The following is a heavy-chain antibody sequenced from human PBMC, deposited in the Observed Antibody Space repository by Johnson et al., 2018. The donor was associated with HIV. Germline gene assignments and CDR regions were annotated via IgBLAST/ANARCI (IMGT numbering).Heavy chain of an antibody. J-gene: IGHJ3*02. Sequence: QVQLVESGGGVVQPGGSLRLSCAASGFTFSTYGMHWVRQAPGKGLEWVAFIRYDGSNKYYPDSVKGRFTISRDNSKNTLYLQMNSLRAEDTAVYYCAKDPPLFGEDAFDIWGQGTMVTVSS. D-gene: IGHD3-10*02. V-gene: IGHV3-30*02. CDR1: GFTFSTYG. CDR3: AKDPPLFGEDAFDI. CDR2: IRYDGSNK.